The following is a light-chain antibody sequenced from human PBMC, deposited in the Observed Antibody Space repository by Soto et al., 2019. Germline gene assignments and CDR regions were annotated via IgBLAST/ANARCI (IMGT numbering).Light chain of an antibody. CDR2: KAS. V-gene: IGKV1-5*03. J-gene: IGKJ3*01. Sequence: DIQMTQSPSTLSASVGDRVTITCRASQSISSWLAWYQQKPGKAPKLLIYKASSLESGVPSRFSGSGSGTEFTLTISSLQPDDFATYYCQHLHAFGPGTKVDIK. CDR3: QHLHA. CDR1: QSISSW.